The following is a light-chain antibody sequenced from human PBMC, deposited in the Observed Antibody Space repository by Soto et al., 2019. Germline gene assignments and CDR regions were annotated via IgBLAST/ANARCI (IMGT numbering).Light chain of an antibody. CDR3: RRSPRT. Sequence: IEMTQHPSSLSASVGDSVPSTCRASQSFTNRLAWYQQRAGRAPNFLISSVSTVQPGVPSLCSGGESVTDSTLTLSRVQPEQVASYYCRRSPRTFGQGTKVDIK. J-gene: IGKJ1*01. CDR2: SVS. V-gene: IGKV1-27*01. CDR1: QSFTNR.